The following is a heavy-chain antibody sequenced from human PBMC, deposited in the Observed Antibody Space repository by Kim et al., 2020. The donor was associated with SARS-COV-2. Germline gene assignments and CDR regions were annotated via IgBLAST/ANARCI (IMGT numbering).Heavy chain of an antibody. CDR3: VRGGVVVATTDAFDI. D-gene: IGHD2-21*01. V-gene: IGHV3-72*01. J-gene: IGHJ3*02. Sequence: AASVTGRFTISRYDSKNSLYLQMNSLKSEDTAMYYCVRGGVVVATTDAFDIWGQGTMVTVSS.